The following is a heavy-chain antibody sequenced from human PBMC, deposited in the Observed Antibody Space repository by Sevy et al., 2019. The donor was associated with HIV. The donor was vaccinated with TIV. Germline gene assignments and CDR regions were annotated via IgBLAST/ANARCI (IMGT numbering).Heavy chain of an antibody. J-gene: IGHJ5*02. Sequence: GASVKVSCKVSGYALTELSMQWVRQAPGKGLEWMGGFDPEDGEKIYAQKFQGRVTMTEDTSTHTGYMELSSLTSEDTAVYYCATVGLRYCSGASCYQGDWFDPWGQGTLVTVSS. CDR1: GYALTELS. V-gene: IGHV1-24*01. CDR3: ATVGLRYCSGASCYQGDWFDP. CDR2: FDPEDGEK. D-gene: IGHD2-15*01.